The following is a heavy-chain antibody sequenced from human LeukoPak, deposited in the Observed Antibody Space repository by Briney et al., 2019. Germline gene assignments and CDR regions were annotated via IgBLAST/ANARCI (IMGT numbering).Heavy chain of an antibody. CDR3: ARDHYYDGRGRFDP. CDR1: GGSVTSGIYH. J-gene: IGHJ5*02. D-gene: IGHD3-16*01. CDR2: VYFDGGT. V-gene: IGHV4-39*07. Sequence: SETLSLTCSVSGGSVTSGIYHWAWIRQPPGKGLEWIGSVYFDGGTHYNPSLQSRVTISVDTSKNQFSLRLNSVTAADTALYFCARDHYYDGRGRFDPWGQGTLVTVS.